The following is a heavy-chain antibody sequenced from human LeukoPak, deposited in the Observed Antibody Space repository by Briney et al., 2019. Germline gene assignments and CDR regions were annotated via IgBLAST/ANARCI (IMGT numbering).Heavy chain of an antibody. CDR1: GFTFSTYA. V-gene: IGHV3-30*18. CDR2: ISYDGSNK. J-gene: IGHJ4*02. Sequence: HPGGSLRLSCAASGFTFSTYAMHWVRQAPGKGLEWVTVISYDGSNKYYADSVKGRFTISRDNSNNTLYLQMNSLRAEDTAVYYCAKDHRSLYYGDYSPTDFDYWGQGTLVTVSS. CDR3: AKDHRSLYYGDYSPTDFDY. D-gene: IGHD4-17*01.